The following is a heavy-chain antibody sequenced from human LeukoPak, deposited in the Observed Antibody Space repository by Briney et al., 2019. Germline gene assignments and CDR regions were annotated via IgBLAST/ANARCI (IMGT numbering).Heavy chain of an antibody. Sequence: GASVKVSCKASGYTFISYGISWGRQAPGQGLEWMGWISAYNGNTNYAQKLQGRVTMTTDTSTSTAYMELRSLRSDDTAVYYCARGRYYDSSVYYYMDVWGKGTTVTTSS. D-gene: IGHD3-22*01. CDR1: GYTFISYG. CDR3: ARGRYYDSSVYYYMDV. CDR2: ISAYNGNT. V-gene: IGHV1-18*01. J-gene: IGHJ6*03.